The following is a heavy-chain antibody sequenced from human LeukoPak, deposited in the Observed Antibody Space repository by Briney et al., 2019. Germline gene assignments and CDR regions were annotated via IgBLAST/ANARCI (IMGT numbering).Heavy chain of an antibody. CDR1: GFTFDDYA. CDR3: AKDSRNYYGSGSYFGYFDY. D-gene: IGHD3-10*01. V-gene: IGHV3-9*01. J-gene: IGHJ4*02. CDR2: ISWNSGSI. Sequence: GRSLRLSCAASGFTFDDYAMHWVRQAPGKGLEWVSGISWNSGSIGYADSVKGRFTISRDNAKNSLYLQMNSLGAEDTALYYCAKDSRNYYGSGSYFGYFDYWGQGTLVTVSS.